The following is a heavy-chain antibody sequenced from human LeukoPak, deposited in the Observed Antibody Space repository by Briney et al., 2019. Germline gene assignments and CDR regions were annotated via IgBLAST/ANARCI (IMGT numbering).Heavy chain of an antibody. CDR1: GFIFSDYP. V-gene: IGHV3-23*01. J-gene: IGHJ4*02. Sequence: GGSLRLSCAASGFIFSDYPMTWARQAPGKGLEWVSAIGGDGRGTDYADSVKGRFTISRDNSKNTVYLQMNSLRLDDTALYYCARRSGGTPDYWGLGALVTVS. CDR2: IGGDGRGT. CDR3: ARRSGGTPDY. D-gene: IGHD1-26*01.